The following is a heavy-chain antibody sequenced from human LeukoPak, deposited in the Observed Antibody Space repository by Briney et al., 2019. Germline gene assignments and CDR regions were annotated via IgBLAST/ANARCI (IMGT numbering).Heavy chain of an antibody. CDR1: GGTFSSYA. Sequence: GASVKVSCKASGGTFSSYAISWVRQAPGQGLEWMGGIVPIFGTANYAQKFQGRVTIAADESTSTAYMELSSLRSEDTAVYYCAVDAVGATSYYYGMDVWGQGTTVTVSS. CDR3: AVDAVGATSYYYGMDV. D-gene: IGHD1-26*01. J-gene: IGHJ6*02. CDR2: IVPIFGTA. V-gene: IGHV1-69*13.